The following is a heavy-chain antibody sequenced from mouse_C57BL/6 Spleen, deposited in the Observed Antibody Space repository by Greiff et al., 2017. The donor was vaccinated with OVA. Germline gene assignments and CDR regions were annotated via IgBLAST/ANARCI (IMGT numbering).Heavy chain of an antibody. J-gene: IGHJ3*01. D-gene: IGHD4-1*01. V-gene: IGHV1-52*01. CDR2: IDPSDSDT. CDR1: GYTFTSYW. CDR3: ANWDGGMAY. Sequence: VQLQQPGPELVRPGSSVKLSCKASGYTFTSYWMHWVKQRPIQGLEWIGNIDPSDSDTHYNQKFKDKATLTVDTSSSTAYMQLSSLTSEDAAVYYCANWDGGMAYWGQGTLVTVSA.